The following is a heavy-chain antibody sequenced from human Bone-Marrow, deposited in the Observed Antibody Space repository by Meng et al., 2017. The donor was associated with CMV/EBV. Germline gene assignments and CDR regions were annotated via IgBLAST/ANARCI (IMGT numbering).Heavy chain of an antibody. CDR1: GSTFCSYW. D-gene: IGHD3-3*01. Sequence: GESLKIACAASGSTFCSYWMSWLRQAAGKGLEWVANIKQDGSEKYYVDSVKGRFTISRDNAKNSLYLQMNSLRAEDTAVYYCARARVYRDTIFGVVIIGENYYYGMDVWGQGTTVTFSS. V-gene: IGHV3-7*01. CDR2: IKQDGSEK. J-gene: IGHJ6*02. CDR3: ARARVYRDTIFGVVIIGENYYYGMDV.